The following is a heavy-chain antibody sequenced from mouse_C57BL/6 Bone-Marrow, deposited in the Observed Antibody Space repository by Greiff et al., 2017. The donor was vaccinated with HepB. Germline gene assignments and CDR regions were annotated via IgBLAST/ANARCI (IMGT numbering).Heavy chain of an antibody. D-gene: IGHD1-1*01. CDR3: ARSLLLRYWYFDV. CDR2: IWSGGST. V-gene: IGHV2-2*01. J-gene: IGHJ1*03. CDR1: GFSLTSYG. Sequence: QVHVKQSGPGLVQPSQSLSITCTVSGFSLTSYGVHWVRQSPGKGLEWLGVIWSGGSTDYNAAFISRLSISKDNSKSQVFFKMNSLQADDTAIYYCARSLLLRYWYFDVWGTGTTVTVSS.